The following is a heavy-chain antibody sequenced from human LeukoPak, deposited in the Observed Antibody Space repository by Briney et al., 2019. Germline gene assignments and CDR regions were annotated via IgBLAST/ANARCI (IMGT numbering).Heavy chain of an antibody. CDR2: INHSGST. CDR1: GGSFSGYY. D-gene: IGHD3-16*01. CDR3: ARGRGRGFPPAHYYYYYYMDV. J-gene: IGHJ6*03. V-gene: IGHV4-34*01. Sequence: SETLSLTCAVYGGSFSGYYWSWIRQPPGKGLEWIGEINHSGSTNYNPSLKSRVTISVDKSKNQFSLKLSSVTAADTAVYYCARGRGRGFPPAHYYYYYYMDVWGKGTTVTVSS.